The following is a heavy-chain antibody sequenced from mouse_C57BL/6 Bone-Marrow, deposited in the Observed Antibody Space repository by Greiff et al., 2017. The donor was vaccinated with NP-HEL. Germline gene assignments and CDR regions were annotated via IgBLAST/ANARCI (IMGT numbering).Heavy chain of an antibody. D-gene: IGHD2-4*01. J-gene: IGHJ3*01. CDR1: GFTFSSYG. V-gene: IGHV5-6*01. CDR2: ISSGGSYT. CDR3: ASPYDYDVAWFAY. Sequence: EVKVVESGGDLVKPGGSLKLSCAASGFTFSSYGMSWVRQTPDKRLEWVATISSGGSYTYYPDSVKGRFTISRDNAKNTLYLHMSSLKSEDTAMYYCASPYDYDVAWFAYWGQGTLVTVSA.